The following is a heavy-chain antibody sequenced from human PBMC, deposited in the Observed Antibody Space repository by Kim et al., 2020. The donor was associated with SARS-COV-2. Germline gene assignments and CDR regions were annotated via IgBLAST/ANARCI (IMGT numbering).Heavy chain of an antibody. CDR1: GFTFSSYA. Sequence: GGSLRLSCAASGFTFSSYAMHWVRQAPGKGLAWVAVISYDGSNKYYADSVKGRFTISRDNSKNTLYLQMNSLRAEDTAVYYCARGGGWFGESNWFDPWGQGTLVTVSS. CDR2: ISYDGSNK. V-gene: IGHV3-30*04. CDR3: ARGGGWFGESNWFDP. J-gene: IGHJ5*02. D-gene: IGHD3-10*01.